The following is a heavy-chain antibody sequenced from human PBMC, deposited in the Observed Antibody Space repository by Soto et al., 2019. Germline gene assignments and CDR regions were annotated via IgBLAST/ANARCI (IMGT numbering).Heavy chain of an antibody. J-gene: IGHJ4*02. D-gene: IGHD4-17*01. V-gene: IGHV1-69*01. CDR2: IITLFGTA. Sequence: VQLMQSAAEVKQPGSSVKVSCKASGGTFSSHSINWVRQAPGQGLECMGGIITLFGTANYAQNFQGRVTITADQATSTASMELNILRSDDTAVYYCAREVGYGDFSAALLDWGQGTLVTVSS. CDR1: GGTFSSHS. CDR3: AREVGYGDFSAALLD.